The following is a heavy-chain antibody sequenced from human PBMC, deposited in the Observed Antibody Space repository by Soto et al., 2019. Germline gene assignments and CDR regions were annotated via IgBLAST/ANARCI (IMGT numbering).Heavy chain of an antibody. D-gene: IGHD5-18*01. CDR1: GFTFSSYW. CDR3: AREGDTGLVKNAFDI. CDR2: IKQDGSEK. V-gene: IGHV3-7*01. Sequence: PGGSLRLSCAASGFTFSSYWMSWVRQAPGKGLEWVANIKQDGSEKYYVGSVKGRFTISRDNAKNSLYLQMNSLRAEDTAVYYCAREGDTGLVKNAFDIWGQGTMVTVSS. J-gene: IGHJ3*02.